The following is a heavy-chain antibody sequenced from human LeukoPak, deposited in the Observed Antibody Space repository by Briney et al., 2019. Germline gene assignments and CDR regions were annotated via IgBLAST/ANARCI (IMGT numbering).Heavy chain of an antibody. CDR2: ISSSSSTI. Sequence: GGSLRLSCAASGFTFSNYNINWVRQAPGKGLEWVSYISSSSSTIYYADSVKGRFTISRDNAKNSLYLQMNSLRAEDTAVYYCVRSPDGYSYGYLYWGQGTLVTVSS. CDR3: VRSPDGYSYGYLY. CDR1: GFTFSNYN. V-gene: IGHV3-48*04. D-gene: IGHD5-18*01. J-gene: IGHJ4*02.